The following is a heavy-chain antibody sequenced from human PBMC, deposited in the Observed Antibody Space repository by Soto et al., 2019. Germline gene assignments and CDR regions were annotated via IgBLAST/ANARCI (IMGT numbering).Heavy chain of an antibody. CDR2: ISAYNGNT. D-gene: IGHD2-8*01. CDR1: GYTFTSYG. V-gene: IGHV1-18*01. CDR3: ARDRALAPDIVLMVYAIPDFDC. Sequence: ASVKVSFKASGYTFTSYGISWVRQAPGQGLEWMGWISAYNGNTNYAQKLQGRVTMTTDTSTSTAYMELRSLGSDDTAVYYCARDRALAPDIVLMVYAIPDFDCWGQGTLVTVSS. J-gene: IGHJ4*02.